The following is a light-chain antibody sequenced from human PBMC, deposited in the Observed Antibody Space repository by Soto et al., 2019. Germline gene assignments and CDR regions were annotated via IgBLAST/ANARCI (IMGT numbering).Light chain of an antibody. CDR2: GGS. CDR1: SSDLGSYNL. V-gene: IGLV2-23*01. CDR3: CSYAGSSTFV. J-gene: IGLJ1*01. Sequence: QSALTQPASVSGSPGQSITLSCTGTSSDLGSYNLVSWYQQHPGKAPKLMIYGGSKRPSGVSYRFSGSKSGNTASLTISGLQTEDEADYYCCSYAGSSTFVFGTGTKLTVL.